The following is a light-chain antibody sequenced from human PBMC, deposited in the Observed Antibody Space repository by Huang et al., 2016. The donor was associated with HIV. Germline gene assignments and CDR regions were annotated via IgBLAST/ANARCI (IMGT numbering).Light chain of an antibody. CDR3: QHYNNWPWYT. V-gene: IGKV3-15*01. CDR1: QSVNSN. J-gene: IGKJ2*01. CDR2: GAS. Sequence: EIVMTQSPATLSVSPGERATLSCRVSQSVNSNLAWYQQKPGQAPRLLIYGASSRATGVPARFTGTGSGTVFTLTISSLQSEDFAVYYCQHYNNWPWYTFGQGTKVEIK.